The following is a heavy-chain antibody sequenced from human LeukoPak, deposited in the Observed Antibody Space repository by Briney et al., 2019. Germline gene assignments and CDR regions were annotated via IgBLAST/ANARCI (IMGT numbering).Heavy chain of an antibody. CDR3: ARSLSSSWPSPFDY. D-gene: IGHD6-13*01. V-gene: IGHV4-30-2*01. CDR1: GGSISSGGYS. Sequence: TTSETLSLTCAVSGGSISSGGYSWSWIRQPPGKGLEWIGYIYHSGSTYYNPSLKSRVTISVDRSKNQFSLKLSSVTAADTAVYSCARSLSSSWPSPFDYGGQGTLVPVSS. J-gene: IGHJ4*02. CDR2: IYHSGST.